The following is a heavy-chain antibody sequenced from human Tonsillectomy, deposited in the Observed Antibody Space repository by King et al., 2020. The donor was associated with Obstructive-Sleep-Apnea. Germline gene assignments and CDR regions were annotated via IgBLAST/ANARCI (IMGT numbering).Heavy chain of an antibody. CDR3: AREYWGPDY. Sequence: VQLVESGGGLVQPGGSVRLSCGASGFTFMSYWMTWVRQAPGKGLEWVANIKQDGSVKNYEDSVKGRFTISRDNAKKSVFLQMNSLTAEDTAVYYCAREYWGPDYWGQGTLVTVSS. V-gene: IGHV3-7*01. CDR2: IKQDGSVK. D-gene: IGHD3-16*01. J-gene: IGHJ4*02. CDR1: GFTFMSYW.